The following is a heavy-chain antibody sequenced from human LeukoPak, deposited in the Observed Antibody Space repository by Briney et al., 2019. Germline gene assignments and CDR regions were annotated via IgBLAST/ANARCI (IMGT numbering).Heavy chain of an antibody. CDR3: ASWRYSSRPYFDY. J-gene: IGHJ4*02. Sequence: PSQTLSLTCTVSGGSISSGSYYWSWIRQPAGKGLEWIGRVYTSGSTNYNPSLKSRLTISVDTSKNQFSLKLSSVTAADTAVYYCASWRYSSRPYFDYWGQGTLVTVSS. CDR2: VYTSGST. V-gene: IGHV4-61*02. D-gene: IGHD6-13*01. CDR1: GGSISSGSYY.